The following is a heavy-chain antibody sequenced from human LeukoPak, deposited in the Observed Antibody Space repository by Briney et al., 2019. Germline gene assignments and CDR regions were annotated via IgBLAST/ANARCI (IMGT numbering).Heavy chain of an antibody. CDR3: ARTLSSNFYGSGGQDAFDI. Sequence: GASVKVSCKASGYTFTGYYMHWVRQAPGQGLEWMGWINPNSGGTNYAQKFQGRVTVTRDTSISTAYMELGRLRSDDTAVFYCARTLSSNFYGSGGQDAFDIWGQGTMVTVSS. CDR2: INPNSGGT. D-gene: IGHD3-10*01. J-gene: IGHJ3*02. V-gene: IGHV1-2*02. CDR1: GYTFTGYY.